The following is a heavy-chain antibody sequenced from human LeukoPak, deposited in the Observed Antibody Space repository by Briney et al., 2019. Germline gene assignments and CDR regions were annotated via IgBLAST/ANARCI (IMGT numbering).Heavy chain of an antibody. CDR3: ARDLLEWPDAFDI. V-gene: IGHV4-4*02. Sequence: PSGTLSLTCAVSGGSISSSNWWSWVRQPPGKGLEWIGEIYHSGSTNYNPSLKSRVTMSVDKSKNQFSLKLSSVTAADTAVYYCARDLLEWPDAFDIWGQGTMVTVSS. CDR2: IYHSGST. J-gene: IGHJ3*02. D-gene: IGHD3-3*01. CDR1: GGSISSSNW.